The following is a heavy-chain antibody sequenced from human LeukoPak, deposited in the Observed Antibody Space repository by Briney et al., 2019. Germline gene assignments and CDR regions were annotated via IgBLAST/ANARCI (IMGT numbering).Heavy chain of an antibody. CDR2: INLDGSDR. V-gene: IGHV3-7*01. J-gene: IGHJ4*02. D-gene: IGHD6-13*01. Sequence: GGSLRLSCAASGFTFGGYSMTWVRLAPGKGLEWVANINLDGSDRFYVGFVKGRFTISRDNADNSLYLQMNSLRAEDTAVYYCGRVIAGAIDYWGQGTLVTVSS. CDR1: GFTFGGYS. CDR3: GRVIAGAIDY.